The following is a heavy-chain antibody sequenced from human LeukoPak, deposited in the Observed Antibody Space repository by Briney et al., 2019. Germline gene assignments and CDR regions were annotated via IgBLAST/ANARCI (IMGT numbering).Heavy chain of an antibody. D-gene: IGHD1-1*01. V-gene: IGHV3-21*01. CDR2: ISGDSTYI. CDR3: ARVSGRLERQSDLDY. CDR1: GFTFASYS. J-gene: IGHJ4*02. Sequence: GGSLRLCCAASGFTFASYSMNWVRQAPGKGLEWVSSISGDSTYIYNAGSVKGRFTISRDNAQASLYLQMISLRADDTAVYYCARVSGRLERQSDLDYWGQGTLVIVSS.